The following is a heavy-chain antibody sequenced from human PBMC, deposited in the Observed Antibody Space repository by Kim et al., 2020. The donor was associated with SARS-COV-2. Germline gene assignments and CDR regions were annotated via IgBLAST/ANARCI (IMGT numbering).Heavy chain of an antibody. Sequence: YSPSFQGQVTISADKSISTAYLQWSSLKASDTAMYYCARLPGGATYYFDYWGQGTLVTVSS. V-gene: IGHV5-51*01. CDR3: ARLPGGATYYFDY. D-gene: IGHD1-26*01. J-gene: IGHJ4*02.